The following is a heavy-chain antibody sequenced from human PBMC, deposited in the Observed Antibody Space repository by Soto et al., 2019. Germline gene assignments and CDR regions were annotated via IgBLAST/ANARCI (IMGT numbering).Heavy chain of an antibody. CDR3: AKGVRGELHSLYYGMDV. J-gene: IGHJ6*02. D-gene: IGHD1-26*01. V-gene: IGHV3-30*18. CDR2: ISYDGSNK. Sequence: GGSLRLSCAASGFTFSSYGMHWVRQAPGKGLEWVAVISYDGSNKYYADSVKGRFTISRDNSKNTLYLQMNSLRAEDTAVYYCAKGVRGELHSLYYGMDVWGQGTTVTVSS. CDR1: GFTFSSYG.